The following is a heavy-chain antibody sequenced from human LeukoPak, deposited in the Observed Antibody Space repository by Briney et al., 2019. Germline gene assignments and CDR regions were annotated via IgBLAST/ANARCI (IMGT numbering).Heavy chain of an antibody. D-gene: IGHD3-9*01. CDR3: AREGGTRFILDS. CDR2: IYTSGST. V-gene: IGHV4-61*02. CDR1: GGSISSGSYY. Sequence: PSQTLSLTCTVSGGSISSGSYYWSWIRQPAGKGLEWIGRIYTSGSTNYNPSLKSRVTISVDTSKNQFSLKLSSVTAADTAVYYCAREGGTRFILDSWGQGTLVAVSS. J-gene: IGHJ4*02.